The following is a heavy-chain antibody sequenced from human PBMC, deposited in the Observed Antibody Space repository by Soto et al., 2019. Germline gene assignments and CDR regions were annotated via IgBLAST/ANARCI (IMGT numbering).Heavy chain of an antibody. D-gene: IGHD2-15*01. J-gene: IGHJ5*02. V-gene: IGHV2-5*01. CDR3: AHRRHYCSGASCYVWFDP. Sequence: ITLKESGPTLVKPTQTLTLTCTFSGFSLTSTGVGVGWIRQPPGKALEWLALIYWNDDTYYSPSLKSRLTIIKDSSKNQVVLTVTNMDPVDTATYYCAHRRHYCSGASCYVWFDPWGQGTLVTVSS. CDR2: IYWNDDT. CDR1: GFSLTSTGVG.